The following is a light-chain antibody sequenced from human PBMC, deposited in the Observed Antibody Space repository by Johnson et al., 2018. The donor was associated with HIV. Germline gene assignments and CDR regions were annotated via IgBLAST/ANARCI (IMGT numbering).Light chain of an antibody. Sequence: QSVLTQPPSVSAAPGQKLTISCSGSSSNIGNNYVSWYQQLPGTAPKLLIYDNNKRPPGIPDRFSGSKSGTSATLGITRLQPGDETDYYCGTWDRILENGLFGSGTKVTVL. CDR3: GTWDRILENGL. J-gene: IGLJ1*01. CDR1: SSNIGNNY. CDR2: DNN. V-gene: IGLV1-51*01.